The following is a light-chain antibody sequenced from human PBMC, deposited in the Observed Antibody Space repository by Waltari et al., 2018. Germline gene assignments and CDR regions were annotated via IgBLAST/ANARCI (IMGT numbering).Light chain of an antibody. Sequence: DIQMTQSPSSLSTSVGDRVTITCRASQSISTYLNWYQQTPGKAPKLLIYAASSLQSGLPSRFSGSGSGTDFTLTISSLQPEDFVTYYCQQSYSTPRTFGQGTRLEIK. CDR2: AAS. CDR1: QSISTY. V-gene: IGKV1-39*01. J-gene: IGKJ2*01. CDR3: QQSYSTPRT.